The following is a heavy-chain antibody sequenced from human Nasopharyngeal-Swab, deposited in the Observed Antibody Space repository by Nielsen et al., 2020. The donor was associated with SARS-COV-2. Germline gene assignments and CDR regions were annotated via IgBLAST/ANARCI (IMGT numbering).Heavy chain of an antibody. CDR2: IYSTGST. V-gene: IGHV4-59*01. J-gene: IGHJ4*02. CDR3: ARGWVGYSGGFDC. Sequence: RQAPAKGLDWIGYIYSTGSTDYNPSLKSRVTISIDTSKNQFSLKLTSVTAADTAVFYCARGWVGYSGGFDCWGQGTLVTVSS. D-gene: IGHD2-15*01.